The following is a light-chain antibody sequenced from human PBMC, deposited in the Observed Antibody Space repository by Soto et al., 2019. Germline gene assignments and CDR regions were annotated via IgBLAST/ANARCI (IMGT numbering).Light chain of an antibody. J-gene: IGKJ1*01. CDR2: KAS. V-gene: IGKV1-5*03. CDR1: QRINTW. CDR3: QQYNSYPWT. Sequence: DSQMTQSPSPLSASVGDRVTITCRASQRINTWLSWFQQKPGKAPKFLIYKASSLASGVPSRFSGSGSGTEFTLTISSLQPDDFATYFCQQYNSYPWTFGQGTKVEIK.